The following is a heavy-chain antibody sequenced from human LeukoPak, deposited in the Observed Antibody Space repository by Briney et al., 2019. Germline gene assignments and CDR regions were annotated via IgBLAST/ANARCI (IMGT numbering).Heavy chain of an antibody. J-gene: IGHJ4*02. CDR3: ASPRITGTSRPFDY. D-gene: IGHD1-7*01. V-gene: IGHV3-23*01. CDR1: GFSFSSYA. Sequence: GGSLRLSCAASGFSFSSYAMNWVRQAPGKGLEWVSVISGSGGSTYYADSVKGRFTISRDNSKTTLDLQRNSLRAEDTAVYYCASPRITGTSRPFDYWGQGTLVTVSS. CDR2: ISGSGGST.